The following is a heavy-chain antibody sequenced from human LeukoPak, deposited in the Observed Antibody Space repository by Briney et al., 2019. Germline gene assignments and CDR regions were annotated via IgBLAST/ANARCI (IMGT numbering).Heavy chain of an antibody. Sequence: GESLRLSCAASGFAFNYAWVSWVRQAPGKGLEWIGRIKSKPDGGTTDYAAPVKGRFTISRDNSKNTLYLQMNSLRAEDTAVYYCANPMSGWVNDAFDIWGQGTMVTVSS. CDR3: ANPMSGWVNDAFDI. J-gene: IGHJ3*02. CDR1: GFAFNYAW. D-gene: IGHD6-19*01. CDR2: IKSKPDGGTT. V-gene: IGHV3-15*01.